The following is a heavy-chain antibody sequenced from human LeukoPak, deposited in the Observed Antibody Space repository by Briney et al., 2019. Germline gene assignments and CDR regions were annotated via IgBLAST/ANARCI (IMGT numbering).Heavy chain of an antibody. CDR1: GRSISSGGYY. D-gene: IGHD1-1*01. CDR3: ARHSDWNGGVDWFDP. J-gene: IGHJ5*02. CDR2: IYHSGST. V-gene: IGHV4-30-2*01. Sequence: SETLSLTCTVSGRSISSGGYYGRWIRQPAREGVGGNGYIYHSGSTYYHPSLKRRVTISVDRYKSQFSLKLSSVAAADTAVYYCARHSDWNGGVDWFDPWGQGTKVTVSS.